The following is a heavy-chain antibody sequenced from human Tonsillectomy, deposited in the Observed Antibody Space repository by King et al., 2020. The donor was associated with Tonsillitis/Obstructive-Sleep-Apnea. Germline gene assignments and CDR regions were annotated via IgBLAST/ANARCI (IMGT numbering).Heavy chain of an antibody. D-gene: IGHD4-17*01. CDR3: ARILVYGRRVPYWYFDL. J-gene: IGHJ2*01. Sequence: TLKESGPVLVKPTETLTLTCTVSGFSLSNARMGVSWIRQPPVKALEWLAHIFSNDAKSYSTSLNSRLTISKDTSKSQVVLTMTNMDPVDTATYYCARILVYGRRVPYWYFDLWGRGTLVTVSS. CDR1: GFSLSNARMG. CDR2: IFSNDAK. V-gene: IGHV2-26*01.